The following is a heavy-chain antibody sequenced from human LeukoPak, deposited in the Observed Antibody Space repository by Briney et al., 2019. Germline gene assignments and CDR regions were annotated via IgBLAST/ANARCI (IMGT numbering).Heavy chain of an antibody. J-gene: IGHJ4*02. CDR2: IKQDGSAK. Sequence: PGGSLRLSCAASGFTFSSYWMSWVRQAPGKGLECVANIKQDGSAKYYVDSVKGRFTISRDNAKNSLYLQMNSLRAEDTAVYYCARGLRIQLWTGSDYWGQGTLVTVSS. V-gene: IGHV3-7*01. CDR3: ARGLRIQLWTGSDY. CDR1: GFTFSSYW. D-gene: IGHD5-18*01.